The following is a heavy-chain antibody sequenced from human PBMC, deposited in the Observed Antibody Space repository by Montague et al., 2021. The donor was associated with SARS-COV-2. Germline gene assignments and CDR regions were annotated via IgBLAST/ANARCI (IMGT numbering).Heavy chain of an antibody. J-gene: IGHJ4*02. V-gene: IGHV4-39*02. Sequence: SETLSLTCTVSGGSINSNNYYWCWIRQPPGQGLEWIGCIYYSGRHYYNPSLKSRVTMSVDTPKSHFSLNLSSVTAADTAVFYCVRGGYSDWLLPFDSWGQGTLVTVSS. CDR3: VRGGYSDWLLPFDS. CDR1: GGSINSNNYY. D-gene: IGHD3-9*01. CDR2: IYYSGRH.